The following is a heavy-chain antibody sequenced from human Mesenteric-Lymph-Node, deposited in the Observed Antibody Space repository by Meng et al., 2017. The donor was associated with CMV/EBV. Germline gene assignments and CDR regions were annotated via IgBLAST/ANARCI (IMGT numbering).Heavy chain of an antibody. Sequence: AVYGGSFSGYYWSWIRQPPGKGLEWIGKIDHSGSTSYNPSLRSRVTISVDTSKNQFSLKLSSVTAADTALYYCARRGIVRGHSGFFDLWGRGTLVTVSS. CDR1: GGSFSGYY. CDR3: ARRGIVRGHSGFFDL. D-gene: IGHD3-10*01. V-gene: IGHV4-34*01. CDR2: IDHSGST. J-gene: IGHJ2*01.